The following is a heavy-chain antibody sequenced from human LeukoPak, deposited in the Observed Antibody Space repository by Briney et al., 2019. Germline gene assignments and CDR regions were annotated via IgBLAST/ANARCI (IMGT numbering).Heavy chain of an antibody. CDR3: ARDADCSYDKCPQSGLLY. CDR2: IYTSGST. V-gene: IGHV4-61*02. D-gene: IGHD2-21*02. J-gene: IGHJ4*02. CDR1: GGSISSGSYY. Sequence: SETLSLTCTVSGGSISSGSYYWSWIRQPAGKGLEWVGRIYTSGSTNYNPSLKSRVTISVDTSKNRFSLKLSSVTAADTAVYYCARDADCSYDKCPQSGLLYWGRGTLVTVSS.